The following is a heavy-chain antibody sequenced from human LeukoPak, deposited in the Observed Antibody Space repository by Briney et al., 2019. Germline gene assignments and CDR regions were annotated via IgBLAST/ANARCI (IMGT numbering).Heavy chain of an antibody. Sequence: GGSLRLPCAASGFTFSSYTMNWVRQAPGKGLEWVSAISGSGGSTYYADSVKGRFTISRDNSKNTLYLQMNSLRAEDTAVYYCAKAYYYYYMDVWGKGTTVTVSS. CDR1: GFTFSSYT. V-gene: IGHV3-23*01. J-gene: IGHJ6*03. CDR3: AKAYYYYYMDV. CDR2: ISGSGGST.